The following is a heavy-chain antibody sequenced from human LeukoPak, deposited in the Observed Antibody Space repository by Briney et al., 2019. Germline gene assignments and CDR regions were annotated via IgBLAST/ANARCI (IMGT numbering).Heavy chain of an antibody. CDR3: ARGKGGYDWFDY. J-gene: IGHJ4*02. CDR1: GGSISSGGYY. CDR2: IYYSGST. Sequence: IPPETLSLTCTVSGGSISSGGYYWSWIRQHPGKGLEWIGYIYYSGSTYYNPSLKSRVTISVDTSKNQFSLKLSSVTAADTAVYYCARGKGGYDWFDYWGQGTLVTVSS. D-gene: IGHD5-12*01. V-gene: IGHV4-31*03.